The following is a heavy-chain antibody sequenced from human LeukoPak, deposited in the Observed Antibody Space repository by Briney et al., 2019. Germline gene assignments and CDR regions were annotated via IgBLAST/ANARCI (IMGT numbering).Heavy chain of an antibody. Sequence: SETLSLTCTVSGGSISSYYWGWIRQPPGKGLEWIGSIYYSGSTYYNPSLKSRVTISVDTSKNQFSLKLSSVTAADTAVYYCASPLAKDYYYYGMDVWGQGTTVTVSS. CDR2: IYYSGST. J-gene: IGHJ6*02. CDR1: GGSISSYY. V-gene: IGHV4-39*07. D-gene: IGHD3-3*02. CDR3: ASPLAKDYYYYGMDV.